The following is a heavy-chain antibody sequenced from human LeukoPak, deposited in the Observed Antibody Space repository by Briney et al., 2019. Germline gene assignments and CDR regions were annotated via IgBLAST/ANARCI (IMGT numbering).Heavy chain of an antibody. J-gene: IGHJ4*02. D-gene: IGHD5-12*01. Sequence: SETLSLTCAVSGGSVSSSNWWSWVRQPPGKGLEWIGEIYHSGSTNYNPSLKSRVTISVDKSKNQFSLKLSSVTAADTAVYYCAREVALGRGILDYWGQGTLVTVSS. CDR2: IYHSGST. V-gene: IGHV4-4*02. CDR3: AREVALGRGILDY. CDR1: GGSVSSSNW.